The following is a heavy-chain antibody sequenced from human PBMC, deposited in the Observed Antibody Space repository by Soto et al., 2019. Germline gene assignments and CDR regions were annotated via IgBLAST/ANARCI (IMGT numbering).Heavy chain of an antibody. V-gene: IGHV3-33*06. J-gene: IGHJ5*02. CDR1: GFTFSTYG. CDR3: AKVLLWFGGRNNWFDP. CDR2: IWYDGSLH. Sequence: PGGSLRLSCAASGFTFSTYGMHWVRQAPGKGLEWVALIWYDGSLHYYADSVKGRFTISRDNSKNTLYLQMSSLRAEDTAVYYCAKVLLWFGGRNNWFDPWGQGTLVTVSS. D-gene: IGHD3-10*01.